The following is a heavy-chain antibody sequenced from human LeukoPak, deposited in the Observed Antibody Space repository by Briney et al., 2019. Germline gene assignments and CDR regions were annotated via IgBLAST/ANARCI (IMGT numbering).Heavy chain of an antibody. CDR3: ARAGDIVLRSWFDP. D-gene: IGHD2-8*01. CDR1: GYTFPNYG. CDR2: VSGYNGNT. V-gene: IGHV1-18*01. Sequence: ASVKLSCKASGYTFPNYGVSWVRQAPGQGLEWMGWVSGYNGNTNFAKNVQGRVTMTTDTSMSTAYMELRSLRSDDTAVYYCARAGDIVLRSWFDPWGQGTLVTVSS. J-gene: IGHJ5*02.